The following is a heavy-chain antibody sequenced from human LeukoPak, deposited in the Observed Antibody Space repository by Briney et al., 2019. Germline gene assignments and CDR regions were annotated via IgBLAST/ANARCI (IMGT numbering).Heavy chain of an antibody. D-gene: IGHD6-13*01. CDR1: GGTFSSYA. CDR2: IIPIFGTA. CDR3: ARVVAAAGGIDY. J-gene: IGHJ4*02. V-gene: IGHV1-69*06. Sequence: ASVKVSCKASGGTFSSYAISWVRQAPGQGLEWMGGIIPIFGTANYAQKFQGRVTITADKSTSTAYMELSSLRSEDTAVYYCARVVAAAGGIDYWGQGTLVTVSS.